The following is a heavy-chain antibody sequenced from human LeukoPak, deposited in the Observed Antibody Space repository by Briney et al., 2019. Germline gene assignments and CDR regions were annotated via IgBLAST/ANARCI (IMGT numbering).Heavy chain of an antibody. V-gene: IGHV3-23*01. CDR1: GFTFSSYA. D-gene: IGHD4-17*01. CDR3: AKAPSYYGDRLPLDY. CDR2: ISGSGGST. Sequence: GGSLRLSCAASGFTFSSYAMSWVRQAPGKGLEWVSAISGSGGSTYYADSVKGRFTISRDNSKNTLYLQMNSMRAEDTAVYYCAKAPSYYGDRLPLDYWGQGTLVTVSS. J-gene: IGHJ4*02.